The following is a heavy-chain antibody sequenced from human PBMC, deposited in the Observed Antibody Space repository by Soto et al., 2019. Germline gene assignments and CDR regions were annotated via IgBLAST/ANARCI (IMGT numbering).Heavy chain of an antibody. CDR3: ARVGSSGWSPDY. V-gene: IGHV4-59*11. J-gene: IGHJ4*02. CDR2: IFYSGSTTY. CDR1: GGSISGHY. D-gene: IGHD6-19*01. Sequence: TLSLSCTVSGGSISGHYWIWIRQPPGEGMEWIGYIFYSGSTTYNNNPSLKSRVSISVDTSKNQFYLRLTSVTAADTAVYYCARVGSSGWSPDYWGQGTLVTVSS.